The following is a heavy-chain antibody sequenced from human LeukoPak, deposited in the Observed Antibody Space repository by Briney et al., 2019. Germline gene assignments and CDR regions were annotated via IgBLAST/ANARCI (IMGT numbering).Heavy chain of an antibody. CDR2: INPNSGGT. V-gene: IGHV1-2*02. Sequence: PSASVKVSCKTSGYTFTGYYMHWVRQAPGQGLEWMGWINPNSGGTNYAQKFQGRVTMTRDTSISTAYMELSRLRSDDTAVYYCARRRGFEPFVPATAVLGYWGQGTLVTVSS. CDR3: ARRRGFEPFVPATAVLGY. J-gene: IGHJ4*02. D-gene: IGHD2-2*01. CDR1: GYTFTGYY.